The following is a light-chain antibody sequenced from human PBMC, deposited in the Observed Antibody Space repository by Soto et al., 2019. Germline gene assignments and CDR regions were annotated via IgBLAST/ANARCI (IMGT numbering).Light chain of an antibody. CDR1: QDISNY. Sequence: DIQMTQSPSSLSASAGDRVTITCQASQDISNYLNWYQQKPGKAPKLLIYDASNLETGVPSRFSGSGSGTDFTFTISSLQPEDIATYYCQQYDNLHLTFGGGTKVEIK. CDR3: QQYDNLHLT. CDR2: DAS. V-gene: IGKV1-33*01. J-gene: IGKJ4*01.